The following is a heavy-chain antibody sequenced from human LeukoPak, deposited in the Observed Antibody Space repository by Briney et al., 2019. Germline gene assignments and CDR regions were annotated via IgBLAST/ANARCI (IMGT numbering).Heavy chain of an antibody. J-gene: IGHJ4*02. CDR3: ARDLGYYDSSGYYGLGD. CDR1: GGSFSGYY. V-gene: IGHV4-34*01. Sequence: SETLSLTCAVYGGSFSGYYWSWIRQPPGKGLEWIGEINHSGSTNYNPSLKSRVTISVDTSKNQFSLKLSSVTAADTAVYYCARDLGYYDSSGYYGLGDWGQGTLVTVSS. CDR2: INHSGST. D-gene: IGHD3-22*01.